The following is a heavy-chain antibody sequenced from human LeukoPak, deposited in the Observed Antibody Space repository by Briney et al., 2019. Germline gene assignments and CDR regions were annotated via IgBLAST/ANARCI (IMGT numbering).Heavy chain of an antibody. D-gene: IGHD5-18*01. Sequence: SETLSLTCAVSGGSISSGGYSWSWIRQPPGKGLGWIGYIYHSGSAYYNPSLKSRVTRSVDRSKTQFSLKPRSVTAADPALYYCARGPPDSLGYLYYFDSWGQGTLVTASS. CDR3: ARGPPDSLGYLYYFDS. J-gene: IGHJ4*02. CDR2: IYHSGSA. V-gene: IGHV4-30-2*01. CDR1: GGSISSGGYS.